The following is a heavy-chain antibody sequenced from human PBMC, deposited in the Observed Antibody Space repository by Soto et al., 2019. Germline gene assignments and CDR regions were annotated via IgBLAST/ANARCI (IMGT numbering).Heavy chain of an antibody. J-gene: IGHJ4*02. CDR3: ARATNYYDSSGYGGPFDY. CDR1: GGSISSGGYY. V-gene: IGHV4-31*03. CDR2: IYYSGST. D-gene: IGHD3-22*01. Sequence: QVQLQESGPGLVKPSQTLSLTCTVSGGSISSGGYYWSWIRQHPGKGLEWIGYIYYSGSTYYNPSLKSRVTISVDTSKNQFSLKLSSVTAADTAVYYCARATNYYDSSGYGGPFDYWGQGTLVTVSS.